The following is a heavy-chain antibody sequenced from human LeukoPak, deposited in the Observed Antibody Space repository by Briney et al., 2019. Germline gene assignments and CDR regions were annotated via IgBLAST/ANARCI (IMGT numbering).Heavy chain of an antibody. J-gene: IGHJ4*02. Sequence: ASVKVSCKASGYTFTGYYMHWVRQAPGQGLEWMGIINPSGGSTSYAQKFQGRVTMTRDMSTSTVYMELSSLRSEDTAVYYCARVGRRYCGGDCYIDYWGQGTLVTVSS. V-gene: IGHV1-46*01. CDR3: ARVGRRYCGGDCYIDY. CDR2: INPSGGST. D-gene: IGHD2-21*02. CDR1: GYTFTGYY.